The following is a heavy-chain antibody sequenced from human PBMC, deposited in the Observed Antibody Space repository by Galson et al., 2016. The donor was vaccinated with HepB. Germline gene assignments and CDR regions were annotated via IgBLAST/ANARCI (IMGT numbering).Heavy chain of an antibody. CDR3: ARDSGRAEPDATPGEGDWYFDL. CDR2: IWDAGSTQ. D-gene: IGHD3-10*01. Sequence: SLRLSCAASGFTFSNYGMHWVRQAPGKGLEWVADIWDAGSTQYYADSVKGRFTISRDNSKNTLYLQMNSLRAGDTAVYYCARDSGRAEPDATPGEGDWYFDLWGRGTLVTVSS. CDR1: GFTFSNYG. V-gene: IGHV3-33*01. J-gene: IGHJ2*01.